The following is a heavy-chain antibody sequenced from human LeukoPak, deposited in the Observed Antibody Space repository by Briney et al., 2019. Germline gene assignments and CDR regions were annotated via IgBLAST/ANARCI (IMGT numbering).Heavy chain of an antibody. CDR1: GFTLTSFSSYG. Sequence: GGSLRLSCPDSGFTLTSFSSYGMHWVRHAPGKGLEWVAAISYDGSNKYYVDSVKGRFTISRDDSKNTLYLQMSSLRAEDTAVYYCAKDLYYYDSSGFPPYGMDVWGQGTTVTSP. CDR2: ISYDGSNK. J-gene: IGHJ6*02. V-gene: IGHV3-30*18. D-gene: IGHD3-22*01. CDR3: AKDLYYYDSSGFPPYGMDV.